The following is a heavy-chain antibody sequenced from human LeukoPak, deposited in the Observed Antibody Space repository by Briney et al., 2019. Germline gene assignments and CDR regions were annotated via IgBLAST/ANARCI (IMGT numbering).Heavy chain of an antibody. CDR1: GGSISSSTYY. CDR2: IYYSGST. Sequence: KSSETLSLTCTVPGGSISSSTYYWGWIRQPPGKGLEWIGSIYYSGSTYYNPSLKSRVTISVDTSKNQFSLKLSSVTAADTAVYYCARRASKYYYYMDVWGKGTTVTVSS. CDR3: ARRASKYYYYMDV. V-gene: IGHV4-39*01. J-gene: IGHJ6*03.